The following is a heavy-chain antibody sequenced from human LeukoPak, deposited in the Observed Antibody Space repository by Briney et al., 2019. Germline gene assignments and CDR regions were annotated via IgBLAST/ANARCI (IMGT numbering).Heavy chain of an antibody. V-gene: IGHV4-39*07. CDR2: INHSGST. Sequence: PSETLSLTCTVSGGSISSGGYYWSWIRQPPGKGLEWIGEINHSGSTNYNPSLKSRVTISVDTSKNQFSLKLSSVTAADTAVYYCARGLDEVVPAATYYFDYWGQGTLVTVSS. CDR3: ARGLDEVVPAATYYFDY. J-gene: IGHJ4*02. CDR1: GGSISSGGYY. D-gene: IGHD2-2*01.